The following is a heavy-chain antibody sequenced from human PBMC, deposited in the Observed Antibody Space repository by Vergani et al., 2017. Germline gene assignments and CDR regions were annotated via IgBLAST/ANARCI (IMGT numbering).Heavy chain of an antibody. V-gene: IGHV3-15*01. CDR3: TTDIWYSDY. CDR2: IKSKTDGGKT. CDR1: GFTFSNAW. Sequence: EVQLVESGGGLVKPGGSLRLSCAASGFTFSNAWMSWVRQAPGKGLEWVGRIKSKTDGGKTDYAAPVKGRFTISRDDSKNTLYLQMNSLKTEDTAVYYCTTDIWYSDYWGQGTLVTVSS. J-gene: IGHJ4*02.